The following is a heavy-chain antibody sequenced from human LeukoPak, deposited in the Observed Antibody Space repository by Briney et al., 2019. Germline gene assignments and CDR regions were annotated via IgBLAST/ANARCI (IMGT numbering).Heavy chain of an antibody. J-gene: IGHJ4*02. Sequence: GGPLRLSCAASGFAFRTYAMHWVRQAPGKGLEYDSGISSNGGTTNYANSVKGRFTISRDNSKNTLYLQMGSLRPEDMAVYYCARVYIAGMTGHYSLDYWGQGTLLTVSS. CDR3: ARVYIAGMTGHYSLDY. CDR1: GFAFRTYA. CDR2: ISSNGGTT. V-gene: IGHV3-64*01. D-gene: IGHD3-9*01.